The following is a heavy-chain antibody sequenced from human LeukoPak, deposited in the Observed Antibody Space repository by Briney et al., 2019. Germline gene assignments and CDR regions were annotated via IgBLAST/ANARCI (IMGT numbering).Heavy chain of an antibody. CDR3: ARVDTGRGGGWVPFDY. CDR1: GLAVSSNY. V-gene: IGHV3-66*02. Sequence: PGGSLRLSCAASGLAVSSNYMTWVRQDPGKGLQWVSVIYTDGSRYYADSVKGRFTISRDNSKNTVYLQMNSLRSGDTAVYYCARVDTGRGGGWVPFDYWGQGTLVTVSS. J-gene: IGHJ4*02. CDR2: IYTDGSR. D-gene: IGHD3-10*01.